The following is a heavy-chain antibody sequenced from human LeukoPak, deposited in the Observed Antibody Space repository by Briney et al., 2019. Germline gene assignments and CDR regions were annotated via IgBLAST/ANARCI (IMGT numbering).Heavy chain of an antibody. J-gene: IGHJ5*02. Sequence: ASVKVSCKASGYSFSGQYIHWVRQAPGQGLEWMGWINPDSGGTKYAQKFQGRATTTRDTSISTVYMELSGLRFDDTALYYCARSTGRRNWFDPWGQGTLVTVSP. V-gene: IGHV1-2*02. CDR3: ARSTGRRNWFDP. CDR1: GYSFSGQY. CDR2: INPDSGGT. D-gene: IGHD2-8*02.